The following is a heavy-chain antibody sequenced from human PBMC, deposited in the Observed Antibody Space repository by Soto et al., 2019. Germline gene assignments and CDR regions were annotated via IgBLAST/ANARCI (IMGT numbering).Heavy chain of an antibody. V-gene: IGHV4-30-4*08. J-gene: IGHJ4*02. CDR3: ARGVAGSGFDL. D-gene: IGHD6-19*01. CDR2: IYVTGAV. Sequence: SETLSLTCSVSGAALNSGNYYWSWIRQVPGKGLEWIGHIYVTGAVDYNPSLRDRITVNPDTSKNHFSLQLNSVTPDDTAVYYCARGVAGSGFDLWGQGTLVTVSS. CDR1: GAALNSGNYY.